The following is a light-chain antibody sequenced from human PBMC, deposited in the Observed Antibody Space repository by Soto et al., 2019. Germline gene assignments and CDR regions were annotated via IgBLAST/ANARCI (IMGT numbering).Light chain of an antibody. Sequence: QAVVTQPPSVSGTPGQRVTIPCSGSSPNVGNNYVYWYRQFPGAAPKLLIYRSDQRPSGVPDRFSGSKSGTSASLAISGLRSEDEADYYCAAWDDNLSVVLFGGGTQLTVL. J-gene: IGLJ2*01. CDR1: SPNVGNNY. V-gene: IGLV1-47*01. CDR2: RSD. CDR3: AAWDDNLSVVL.